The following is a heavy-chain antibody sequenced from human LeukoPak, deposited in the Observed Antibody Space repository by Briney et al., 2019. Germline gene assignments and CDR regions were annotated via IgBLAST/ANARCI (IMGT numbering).Heavy chain of an antibody. D-gene: IGHD6-19*01. J-gene: IGHJ4*02. CDR2: ISGSGGST. Sequence: GGSLRLSCAASGFTFSDYYMSWIRQAPGKGLEWVSAISGSGGSTYYADSVKGRFTISRDNSKNTLYLQMNSLRAEDTAVYYCAKYSSGWLYYSDYWGQGTLVTVSS. CDR1: GFTFSDYY. V-gene: IGHV3-23*01. CDR3: AKYSSGWLYYSDY.